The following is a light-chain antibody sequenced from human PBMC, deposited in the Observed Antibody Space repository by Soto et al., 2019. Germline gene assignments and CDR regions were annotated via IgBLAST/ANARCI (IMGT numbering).Light chain of an antibody. Sequence: EIVLTQSPGTLSLSPGERATLSCRASQSVSGSYVAWYQQKPGQAPRLLIYGASSRATGIPDWFSGSGSGTDFTLTISRLEPEDFAVYYCQHYRSSLYTFGQGTKLEIK. V-gene: IGKV3-20*01. CDR3: QHYRSSLYT. CDR1: QSVSGSY. CDR2: GAS. J-gene: IGKJ2*01.